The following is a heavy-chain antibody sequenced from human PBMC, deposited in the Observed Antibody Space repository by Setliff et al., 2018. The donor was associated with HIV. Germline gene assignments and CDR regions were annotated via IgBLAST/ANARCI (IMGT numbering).Heavy chain of an antibody. CDR1: GFTFSSYG. Sequence: PGESLKISCAASGFTFSSYGMHWVRQAPGKGLEWVAVIWYDGSNKYYADSVKGRFTISRDNSKNTLFLQMKSLRTEDTAVYYCAKDPTYYYESSGPYDAFDVWGQGTMVTVSS. J-gene: IGHJ3*01. V-gene: IGHV3-30*02. D-gene: IGHD3-22*01. CDR3: AKDPTYYYESSGPYDAFDV. CDR2: IWYDGSNK.